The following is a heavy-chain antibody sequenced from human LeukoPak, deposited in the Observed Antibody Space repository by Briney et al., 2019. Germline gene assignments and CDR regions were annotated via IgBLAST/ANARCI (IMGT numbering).Heavy chain of an antibody. CDR2: IYPGDSDT. D-gene: IGHD2-15*01. CDR1: GYSFTLYW. J-gene: IGHJ3*02. CDR3: ARQHCSGGSCYSDI. Sequence: HGESLKISCKGSGYSFTLYWIGWVRQMPGKGLEWMGIIYPGDSDTRYSPSFQGQVTIPADKSISIAYLQWSSLKASDTAMYYCARQHCSGGSCYSDIWGQGTMVTVSS. V-gene: IGHV5-51*01.